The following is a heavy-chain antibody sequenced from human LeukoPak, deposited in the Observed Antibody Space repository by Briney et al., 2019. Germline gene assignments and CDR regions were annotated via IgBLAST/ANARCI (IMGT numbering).Heavy chain of an antibody. CDR3: ARRPTGDPKFDY. CDR2: IYSSGST. V-gene: IGHV4-59*08. D-gene: IGHD7-27*01. Sequence: SETLSLTCIVSGDSISGYYWSWIRQRPGKGLEWIGYIYSSGSTYYNPSLKSRVTISVDTSKNRFSLKLSTVTAADTAVYYCARRPTGDPKFDYWGQGTLVTVSS. CDR1: GDSISGYY. J-gene: IGHJ4*02.